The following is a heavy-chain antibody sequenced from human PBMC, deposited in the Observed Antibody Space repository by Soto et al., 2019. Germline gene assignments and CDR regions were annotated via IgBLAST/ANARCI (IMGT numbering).Heavy chain of an antibody. D-gene: IGHD6-13*01. Sequence: GASVKVSCKASGYTFTSYAMHWVRQAPGQRLEWMGWINAGNGNTKYSQKFQGRVTITRDTSASTAYMELSSLRSEDTAVYYCARVWFGIAAAGAFDIWGQGTMVTAS. J-gene: IGHJ3*02. CDR2: INAGNGNT. CDR1: GYTFTSYA. CDR3: ARVWFGIAAAGAFDI. V-gene: IGHV1-3*01.